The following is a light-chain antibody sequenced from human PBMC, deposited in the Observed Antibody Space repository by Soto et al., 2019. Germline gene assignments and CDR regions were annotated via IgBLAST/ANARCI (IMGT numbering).Light chain of an antibody. CDR3: QQSYSTPRT. J-gene: IGKJ1*01. CDR2: AAS. V-gene: IGKV1-39*01. CDR1: QSISSY. Sequence: DIQMTQSPSSLSASVGDRVTITCRASQSISSYLNWYQQKPGKAPKLLIYAASSLQSGVPSRFSGRRSGTNFPPTIRSLQPEEFATYYCQQSYSTPRTFGQGTKVEIK.